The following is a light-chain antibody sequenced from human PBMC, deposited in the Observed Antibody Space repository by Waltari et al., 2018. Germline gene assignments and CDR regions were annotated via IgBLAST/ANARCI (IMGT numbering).Light chain of an antibody. CDR3: CSYAGSRTWV. CDR1: SSDIGTFNL. V-gene: IGLV2-23*02. J-gene: IGLJ3*02. CDR2: DVS. Sequence: QSALTQPASVSGSPGQSISISCIGTSSDIGTFNLVSWYLQYPGTAPKLLLYDVSQRPSGVSNRFSGSTSGNTASLTISGLQAEDEAIYYCCSYAGSRTWVFGGGAKLTVL.